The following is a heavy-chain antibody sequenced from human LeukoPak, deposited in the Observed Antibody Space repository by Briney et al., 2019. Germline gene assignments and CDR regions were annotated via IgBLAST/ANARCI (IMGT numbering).Heavy chain of an antibody. V-gene: IGHV1-69*04. J-gene: IGHJ1*01. CDR3: ARRGSGSFYAEYFQH. CDR2: IIPILSIA. D-gene: IGHD1-26*01. CDR1: GGTFSSYA. Sequence: ASVKVSCKASGGTFSSYAISWVRQAPGQGLEWMGRIIPILSIANYAQKFQGRVTITADKSTSTAYMELSSLRSEDTAVYYCARRGSGSFYAEYFQHWGQGTLVTVSS.